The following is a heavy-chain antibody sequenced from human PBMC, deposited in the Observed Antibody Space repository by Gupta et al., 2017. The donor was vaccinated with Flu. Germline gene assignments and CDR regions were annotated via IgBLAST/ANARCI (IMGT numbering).Heavy chain of an antibody. V-gene: IGHV3-23*05. CDR2: ITSSGITT. D-gene: IGHD5-18*01. J-gene: IGHJ5*02. Sequence: DVQVLASGGGVVQPGGSLRLSCTAFGFTFSSHSMTWVGQAPGKGLDWVSSITSSGITTHSADSVKGRFTISRDNSKNRLYLQMNDLRGEDTAMYYCVKGVDSGDTLHLDLWGQGTQVTV. CDR3: VKGVDSGDTLHLDL. CDR1: GFTFSSHS.